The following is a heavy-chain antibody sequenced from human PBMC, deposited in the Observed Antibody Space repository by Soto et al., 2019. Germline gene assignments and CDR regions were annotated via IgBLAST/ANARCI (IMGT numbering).Heavy chain of an antibody. D-gene: IGHD1-1*01. V-gene: IGHV3-30-3*01. CDR1: GFNFGTYA. J-gene: IGHJ6*02. Sequence: LRLSCVASGFNFGTYAIHWVRQAPGKGLQWVALIAYDGINTYYADSVKGRFTISRDNSKNTLHLQMNSLRPEDTGVYFCARVTPGNNLYYFSGLDVWGQGTSVTVSS. CDR3: ARVTPGNNLYYFSGLDV. CDR2: IAYDGINT.